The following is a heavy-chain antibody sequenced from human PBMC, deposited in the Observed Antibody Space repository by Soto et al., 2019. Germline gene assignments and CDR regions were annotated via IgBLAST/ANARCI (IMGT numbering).Heavy chain of an antibody. CDR1: GFTFSSYW. CDR3: ARDGYFDDSSGSLDY. D-gene: IGHD3-22*01. Sequence: GGSLRLSCAASGFTFSSYWMSWVRQAPGKGLEWVANIKQDGSEKYYVDSVKGRFTISRDNAKNSLYLQMNSLRAEDTAVYYCARDGYFDDSSGSLDYWGQGTLVTVSS. J-gene: IGHJ4*02. CDR2: IKQDGSEK. V-gene: IGHV3-7*01.